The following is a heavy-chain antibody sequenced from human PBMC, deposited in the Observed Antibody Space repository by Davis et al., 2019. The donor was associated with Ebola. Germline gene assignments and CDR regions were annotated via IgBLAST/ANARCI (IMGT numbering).Heavy chain of an antibody. CDR3: AKEYLFYYGSGSYSTTAFDV. D-gene: IGHD3-10*01. J-gene: IGHJ3*01. CDR1: GFTFSTYA. V-gene: IGHV3-23*01. CDR2: ISGSGGST. Sequence: GGSLRLSCAASGFTFSTYAMSWVRQAPGKGLEWVSGISGSGGSTYYADSVKGRFIISRDNSKNTLYLQMNSLRAEDTAVYYCAKEYLFYYGSGSYSTTAFDVWGQGTMVTVSS.